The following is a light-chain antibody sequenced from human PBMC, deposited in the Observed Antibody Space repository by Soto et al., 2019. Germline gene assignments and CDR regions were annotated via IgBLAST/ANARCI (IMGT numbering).Light chain of an antibody. V-gene: IGKV1-27*01. J-gene: IGKJ1*01. Sequence: DFQMTPPPSSLSSSVEDRVNITCRASQIFSTYLAWYQQKPGKVPKLLISGISTLQSGVPSRVSGSGYGTEFTLTISNLQPEDFATYYCQQSYSTPWTCGQGTKVDI. CDR1: QIFSTY. CDR3: QQSYSTPWT. CDR2: GIS.